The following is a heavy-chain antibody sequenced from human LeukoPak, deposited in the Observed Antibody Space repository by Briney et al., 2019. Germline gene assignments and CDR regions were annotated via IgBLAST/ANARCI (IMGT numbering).Heavy chain of an antibody. V-gene: IGHV4-59*08. J-gene: IGHJ3*01. D-gene: IGHD3-22*01. CDR3: ARGFPEITYDSSGYYYGGDAFDV. Sequence: SETLSLTFTVSGGSISSYYWSWIRPPPGKGLAWIGYIYYGGSTNYNPSLKSRVTISVDTSKNQFSLKLSSVTAADTAVYYCARGFPEITYDSSGYYYGGDAFDVWGQGTMVTVSS. CDR1: GGSISSYY. CDR2: IYYGGST.